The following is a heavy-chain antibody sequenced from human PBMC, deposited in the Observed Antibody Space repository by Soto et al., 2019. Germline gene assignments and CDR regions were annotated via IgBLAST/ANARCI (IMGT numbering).Heavy chain of an antibody. CDR1: GGSSSGYY. V-gene: IGHV4-34*01. CDR2: INHSGST. D-gene: IGHD2-2*01. Sequence: SETLSLTCAVYGGSSSGYYWSWIRQPPGKGLEWIGEINHSGSTNYNPSLKSRVTISVDTSKNQFSLKLSSVTAADTAVYYCARGPDIVVVPAPYWFDPWGQGTLVTVSS. CDR3: ARGPDIVVVPAPYWFDP. J-gene: IGHJ5*02.